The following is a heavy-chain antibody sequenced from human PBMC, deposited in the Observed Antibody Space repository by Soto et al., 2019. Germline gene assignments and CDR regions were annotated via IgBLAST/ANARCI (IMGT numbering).Heavy chain of an antibody. V-gene: IGHV3-30*18. CDR1: GFTFSSYG. J-gene: IGHJ3*02. D-gene: IGHD1-26*01. CDR3: AKDAVGASGAFDI. CDR2: ISYDGSNK. Sequence: GGSLRLSCAASGFTFSSYGMHWVRQAPGKGLEWVAVISYDGSNKYYADSVKGRFTISRDNSKNTLYLQMNSLRAEDTAVYYCAKDAVGASGAFDIWGQGTMVTVSS.